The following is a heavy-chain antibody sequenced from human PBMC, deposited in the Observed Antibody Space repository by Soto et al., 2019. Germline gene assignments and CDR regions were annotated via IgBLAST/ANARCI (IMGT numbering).Heavy chain of an antibody. J-gene: IGHJ3*02. V-gene: IGHV1-18*01. Sequence: QVQLVQSEAEVKKPGASVKVSCKASGYTFTSYSITWVRQAPGQGLEWMGWISGYNGNTNYAQKLQGRITLTTDTSXXTVQMELRSLRSDDTAVYYCAIWGIEGGTTDAFDIWGQGTKVTVSS. D-gene: IGHD1-26*01. CDR3: AIWGIEGGTTDAFDI. CDR2: ISGYNGNT. CDR1: GYTFTSYS.